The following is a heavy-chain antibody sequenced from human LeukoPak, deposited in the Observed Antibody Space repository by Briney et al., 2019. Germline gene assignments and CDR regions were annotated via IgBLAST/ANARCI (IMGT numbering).Heavy chain of an antibody. D-gene: IGHD3-22*01. CDR2: IYYSGST. J-gene: IGHJ4*02. Sequence: SETLSLTCTVSGGSISSYYWSWIRQPPGKGLEWIGYIYYSGSTNYNPSLKSRVTISVDTSKNQFSLKLSSVTAADTAVYYCARLAFYYDSSGYSSFFVYWGQGTLVTVSS. V-gene: IGHV4-59*08. CDR1: GGSISSYY. CDR3: ARLAFYYDSSGYSSFFVY.